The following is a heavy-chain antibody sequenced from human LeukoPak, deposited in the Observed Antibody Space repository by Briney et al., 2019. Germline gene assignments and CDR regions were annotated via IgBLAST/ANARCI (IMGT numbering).Heavy chain of an antibody. V-gene: IGHV4-39*07. J-gene: IGHJ6*03. CDR3: AGDHSSASYTYYYYYMDV. D-gene: IGHD1-26*01. CDR1: GGSISSSSYY. CDR2: IYYSGSS. Sequence: SETLSLTCTVSGGSISSSSYYWGWIRQPPGKGLEWIGSIYYSGSSYYNPSLKSRVTISVDPSKNQFSLKLSSVTAADTAVYYCAGDHSSASYTYYYYYMDVWGKGTTVTVSS.